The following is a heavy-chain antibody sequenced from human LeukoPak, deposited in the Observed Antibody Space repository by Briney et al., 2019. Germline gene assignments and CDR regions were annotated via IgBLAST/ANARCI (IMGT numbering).Heavy chain of an antibody. CDR3: AREGSSWYRALDY. CDR1: GGSISNYY. CDR2: IYTSGGT. D-gene: IGHD6-13*01. V-gene: IGHV4-4*07. J-gene: IGHJ4*02. Sequence: SETLSLTCTVSGGSISNYYWNWIRQPAGKGLEWIGRIYTSGGTNYNPYLKSRVTTSSDTTKTQFSLKLYSMTGTDTAVYYCAREGSSWYRALDYWGQGTLVTVSS.